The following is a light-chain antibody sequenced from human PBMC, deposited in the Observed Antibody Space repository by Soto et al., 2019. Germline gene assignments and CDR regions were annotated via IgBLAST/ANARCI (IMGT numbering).Light chain of an antibody. CDR3: QSYDSSLSVV. Sequence: QSVLTQPPSVSGAPGQRVTISCTGSSSNIGAGYDVHWYQQLPGTAPKLLIYGNSNRPSGVPDRLSGSKSGTSPSLAITGLQAEDAADYYCQSYDSSLSVVFGGGTKLTVL. V-gene: IGLV1-40*01. J-gene: IGLJ2*01. CDR1: SSNIGAGYD. CDR2: GNS.